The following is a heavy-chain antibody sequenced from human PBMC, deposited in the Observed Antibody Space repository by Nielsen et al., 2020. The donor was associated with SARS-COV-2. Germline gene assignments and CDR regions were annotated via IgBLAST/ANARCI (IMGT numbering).Heavy chain of an antibody. CDR1: GFTFSSYS. D-gene: IGHD2-2*01. V-gene: IGHV3-21*01. CDR2: ISSSSSYI. Sequence: GESLKISCAASGFTFSSYSMNWVRQAPGKGLEWVSSISSSSSYIYYADSVKGRFTISRDNAKNSLYLQMNSLRAEDTAVYYCARDCSSTSCRVFDYWGQGTLVTVSS. CDR3: ARDCSSTSCRVFDY. J-gene: IGHJ4*02.